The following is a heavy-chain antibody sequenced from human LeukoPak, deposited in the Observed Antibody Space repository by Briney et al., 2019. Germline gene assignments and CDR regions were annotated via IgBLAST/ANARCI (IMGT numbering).Heavy chain of an antibody. Sequence: GRSLRLSCAASGFTFDDYAMHWVRQAPGKGLEWVSGISWNSDSIGYADSVKGRFTISRDNAKNSLYLQMTSLRAEDTAVYFCAKRGIVIRGILVIGYHQEAYHYDYWGQGVLVTVSS. J-gene: IGHJ4*02. CDR1: GFTFDDYA. V-gene: IGHV3-9*01. CDR3: AKRGIVIRGILVIGYHQEAYHYDY. D-gene: IGHD3-10*01. CDR2: ISWNSDSI.